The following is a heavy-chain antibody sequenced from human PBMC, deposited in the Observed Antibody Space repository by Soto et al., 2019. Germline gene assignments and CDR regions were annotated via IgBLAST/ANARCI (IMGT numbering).Heavy chain of an antibody. CDR2: ISTYSEST. V-gene: IGHV1-18*01. D-gene: IGHD3-9*01. CDR3: ARGSGYGCYLCDF. Sequence: QIQLVQSGSEVKNPGASVKVSCQTSGYTFNIYGITWVRQAPGQGLEWMGWISTYSESTRYARQFPGRVSITTDTATSTAYMELSGLKSDYTAVYYCARGSGYGCYLCDFWGHGTLVNVSS. J-gene: IGHJ4*01. CDR1: GYTFNIYG.